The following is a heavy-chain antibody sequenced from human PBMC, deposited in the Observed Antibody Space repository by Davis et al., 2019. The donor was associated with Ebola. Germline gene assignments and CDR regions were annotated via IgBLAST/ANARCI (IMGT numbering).Heavy chain of an antibody. V-gene: IGHV3-21*01. CDR3: AKVFYASGYFDS. J-gene: IGHJ4*02. CDR2: ITSSSKYI. D-gene: IGHD3-16*01. Sequence: GGSLRLSCVASGFTFSTYSINWVRQAPGKGLEWVSSITSSSKYIYYADSVKGRCTISRDNAKKSLYLQMNSLRAEDTAVYYCAKVFYASGYFDSWGQGTLVTVSS. CDR1: GFTFSTYS.